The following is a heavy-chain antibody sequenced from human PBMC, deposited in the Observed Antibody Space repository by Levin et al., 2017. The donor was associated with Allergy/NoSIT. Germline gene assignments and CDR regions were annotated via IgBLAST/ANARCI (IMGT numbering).Heavy chain of an antibody. V-gene: IGHV4-59*01. Sequence: SQTLSLTCTVSGGSISSSYLTWIRQPPGKGLEWIGYTYYSESPKYNPSLKSRATISLDTSKNQFSLKLSSVTAADTAVYYCARGVTRFGELHWGQGTLVTVSS. CDR1: GGSISSSY. D-gene: IGHD3-10*01. J-gene: IGHJ4*02. CDR3: ARGVTRFGELH. CDR2: TYYSESP.